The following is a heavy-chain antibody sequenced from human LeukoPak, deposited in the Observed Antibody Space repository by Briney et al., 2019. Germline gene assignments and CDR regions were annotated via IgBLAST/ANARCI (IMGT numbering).Heavy chain of an antibody. CDR1: GGAISSYY. D-gene: IGHD5-18*01. CDR2: IYYSGST. Sequence: SETLSLTCTVSGGAISSYYWSWIRQPPGKGLEWIGNIYYSGSTNYNPSLKSRVTISVDTSKNQFSLRLSSVTAADTAAYYCARQGAYSYGPDYWGQGTLVTVSS. CDR3: ARQGAYSYGPDY. V-gene: IGHV4-59*08. J-gene: IGHJ4*02.